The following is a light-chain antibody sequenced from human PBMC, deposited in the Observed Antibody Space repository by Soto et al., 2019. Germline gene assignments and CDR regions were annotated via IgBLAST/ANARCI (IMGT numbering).Light chain of an antibody. Sequence: ESVLTQSQGTLSVSPGERVTLSCRASQTFGRTYLAWYQQKPGQSPRLLIYDASSRATGIPDRFSGSGSGTDFPLTIIRLEPKDYAVYHCQQFGTSPLCTFGQGTKVEIK. J-gene: IGKJ2*02. CDR3: QQFGTSPLCT. CDR2: DAS. CDR1: QTFGRTY. V-gene: IGKV3-20*01.